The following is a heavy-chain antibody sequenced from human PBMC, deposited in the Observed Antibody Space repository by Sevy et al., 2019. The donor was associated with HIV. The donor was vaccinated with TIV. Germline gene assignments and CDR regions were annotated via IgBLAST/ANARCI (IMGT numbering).Heavy chain of an antibody. CDR3: AHPVLRFFDWFEIDY. D-gene: IGHD3-9*01. V-gene: IGHV3-30*04. J-gene: IGHJ4*02. CDR1: GFTFSHYA. CDR2: ISYDGINK. Sequence: GVSLRLSCAASGFTFSHYAMHWVRQAPGKGLEWVAVISYDGINKYYAESVRGRFTISRDYSKNTLYLQMNSLRAEDTAVYYCAHPVLRFFDWFEIDYWGQGTLVTVSS.